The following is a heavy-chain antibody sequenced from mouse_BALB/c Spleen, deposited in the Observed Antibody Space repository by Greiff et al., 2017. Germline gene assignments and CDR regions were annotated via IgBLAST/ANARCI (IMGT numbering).Heavy chain of an antibody. CDR2: INPYNDGT. J-gene: IGHJ2*01. CDR3: ARHGSSWFDY. D-gene: IGHD1-1*01. CDR1: GYTFTSYV. V-gene: IGHV1-14*01. Sequence: VHVKQSGPELVKPGASVKMSCKASGYTFTSYVMHWVKQKPGQGLEWIGYINPYNDGTKYNEKFKGKATLTSDKSSSTAYMELSSLTSEDSAVYYCARHGSSWFDYWGQGTTLTVSS.